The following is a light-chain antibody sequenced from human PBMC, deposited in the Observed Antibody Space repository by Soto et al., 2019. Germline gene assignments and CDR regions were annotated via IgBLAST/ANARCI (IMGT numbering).Light chain of an antibody. J-gene: IGKJ4*01. V-gene: IGKV3-11*01. CDR2: DAS. Sequence: EIVLTHSPTTLSLSLVERATLSFRASESVRSYLAWYKQKPGQAPRLLIYDASNTATGIPARVSGSWSGTDFTLTISSLEPEDFAVYYCQQRSNWNLTFGGGTKVDIK. CDR3: QQRSNWNLT. CDR1: ESVRSY.